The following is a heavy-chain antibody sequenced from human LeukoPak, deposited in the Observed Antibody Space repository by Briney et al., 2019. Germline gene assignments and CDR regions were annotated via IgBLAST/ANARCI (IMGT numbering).Heavy chain of an antibody. J-gene: IGHJ4*02. CDR2: INPNSGGT. D-gene: IGHD3-3*01. CDR1: VYTFTGYY. CDR3: ASRSTIFGPVDY. V-gene: IGHV1-2*02. Sequence: ASVKVSCKASVYTFTGYYMHWVRQAPGQGLEWMGWINPNSGGTNYAQKFQGRVTMTRDTSISTAYMELSRLRSDDTAVYYCASRSTIFGPVDYWGQGTLVTVSS.